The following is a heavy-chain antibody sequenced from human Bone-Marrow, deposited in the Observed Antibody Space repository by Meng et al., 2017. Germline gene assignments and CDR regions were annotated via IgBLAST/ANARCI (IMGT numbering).Heavy chain of an antibody. CDR1: GFTVSSNY. J-gene: IGHJ4*02. CDR3: ARSYDFWSGPFDY. Sequence: GASLKISCASSGFTVSSNYMSWVRQAPGKGLEWVSVIYSGGSTYYADSVKGRFTISRDNSKNTLYLQMNSLRAEDTAVYYCARSYDFWSGPFDYWGQGTLVTVSS. CDR2: IYSGGST. D-gene: IGHD3-3*01. V-gene: IGHV3-53*01.